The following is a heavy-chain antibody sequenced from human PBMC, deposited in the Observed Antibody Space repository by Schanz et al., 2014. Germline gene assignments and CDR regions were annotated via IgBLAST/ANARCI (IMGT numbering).Heavy chain of an antibody. CDR1: GYSISRSNW. CDR2: IYYSGNT. CDR3: AGMATVTYFDV. D-gene: IGHD4-17*01. J-gene: IGHJ4*02. Sequence: QVQLQESGPGLVKPSETLSLTCAVSGYSISRSNWWGWIRQPPGKGLEFIGYIYYSGNTYYNPSLKSRVTMSLDTSKTQFSLKLTAVTAVDTAVYYCAGMATVTYFDVWGQGALXTVSS. V-gene: IGHV4-28*01.